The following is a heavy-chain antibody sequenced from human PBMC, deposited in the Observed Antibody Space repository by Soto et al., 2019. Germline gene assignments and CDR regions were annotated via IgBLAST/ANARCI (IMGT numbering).Heavy chain of an antibody. CDR1: GGSISSSNW. CDR3: ARDFRDPVNYYYGMDV. J-gene: IGHJ6*02. D-gene: IGHD2-21*02. V-gene: IGHV4-4*02. Sequence: QVQLQESGPGLVKPSGTLSLTCAVSGGSISSSNWWSWVRQPPGKGLEWIGEIYHSGSTNYNPSLKSPVTISVDKSKNQFSLKLSSVTAADTAVYYCARDFRDPVNYYYGMDVWGQGTTVTVSS. CDR2: IYHSGST.